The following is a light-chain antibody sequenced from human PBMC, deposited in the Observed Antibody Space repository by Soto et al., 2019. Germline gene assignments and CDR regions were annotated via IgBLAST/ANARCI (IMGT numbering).Light chain of an antibody. CDR3: NSFAGSNTWV. J-gene: IGLJ3*02. V-gene: IGLV2-14*01. CDR1: NSDIGAYKY. Sequence: QPVLTQPASVSGSPGQSITISCTGTNSDIGAYKYVSWYQHHQGKAPKLVIYEVNNRPSGTSNRFSGSKSGNTASLTISGLQTEDEADYYCNSFAGSNTWVFGGGTKLTV. CDR2: EVN.